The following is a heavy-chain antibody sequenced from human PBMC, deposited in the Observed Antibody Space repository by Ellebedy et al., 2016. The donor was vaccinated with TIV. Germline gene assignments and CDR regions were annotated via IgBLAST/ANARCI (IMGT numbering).Heavy chain of an antibody. CDR3: ARAPGYSGYDFDGV. V-gene: IGHV1-69*13. Sequence: SVKVSCXASGGTFSSYAISWVRQAPGQGLEWMGWINPNSGGTNYAQKFQGRVTITADESTSTAYMELSSLRSEDTAVYYCARAPGYSGYDFDGVWGQGTTVTVSS. CDR1: GGTFSSYA. J-gene: IGHJ6*02. CDR2: INPNSGGT. D-gene: IGHD5-12*01.